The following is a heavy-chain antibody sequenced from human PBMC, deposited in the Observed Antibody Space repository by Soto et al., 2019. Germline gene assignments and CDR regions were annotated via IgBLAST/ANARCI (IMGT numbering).Heavy chain of an antibody. CDR2: ISGSGGST. D-gene: IGHD6-19*01. V-gene: IGHV3-23*01. CDR1: GFTFSSYA. J-gene: IGHJ1*01. Sequence: PGGSLRLSCAASGFTFSSYAMSWVRQAPGKGLEWVSAISGSGGSTYYADSVKGRFTISRDNSKNTLYLQMNSLRAEDTAVYYCADPDGALAGPGAEYYQHWGQGTLVTVSS. CDR3: ADPDGALAGPGAEYYQH.